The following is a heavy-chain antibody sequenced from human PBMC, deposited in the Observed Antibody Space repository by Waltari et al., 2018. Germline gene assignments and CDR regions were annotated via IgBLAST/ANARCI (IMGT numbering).Heavy chain of an antibody. J-gene: IGHJ6*02. Sequence: QVQLVESGGGVVQPGRSLRLSCAASEFTFRSSAMNWVRQAPGKGLEWVAVISYNGRNIYYVDSVKGRFTISRDNSNKTLYLQMNSLRPEDTAVYYCARDYCDRTNCHGMDVWGQGTTVTVSS. CDR2: ISYNGRNI. V-gene: IGHV3-30*04. CDR1: EFTFRSSA. CDR3: ARDYCDRTNCHGMDV. D-gene: IGHD3-22*01.